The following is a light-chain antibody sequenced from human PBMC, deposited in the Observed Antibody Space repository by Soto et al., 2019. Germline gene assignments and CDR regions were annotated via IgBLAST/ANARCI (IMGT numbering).Light chain of an antibody. CDR2: GAS. CDR3: QQRSNWPIT. Sequence: EIVFTQTPDTLSFSPGERATFSCRASQSVSSRYLAWYQQIPGQAPRLPTYGASHRATGIPARFSGSGSGTDFTLTISSLEPEDFAVYFCQQRSNWPITFGQGTRLEIK. J-gene: IGKJ5*01. CDR1: QSVSSRY. V-gene: IGKV3D-20*02.